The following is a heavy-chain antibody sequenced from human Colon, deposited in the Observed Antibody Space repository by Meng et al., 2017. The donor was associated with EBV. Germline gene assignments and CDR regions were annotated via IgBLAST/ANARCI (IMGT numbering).Heavy chain of an antibody. CDR2: LYYSGST. J-gene: IGHJ4*02. CDR1: GGSISSDTYY. D-gene: IGHD6-19*01. V-gene: IGHV4-39*02. Sequence: QLKQSGPGLVKPSETLSLPSTVPGGSISSDTYYWGWIRQPPGKGLEWIGSLYYSGSTYSNPSLKSRVTISVNTSKNHFSLKLSSVTAADTAVYYCARRGSRSGWYAYDYWGQGTLVTVSS. CDR3: ARRGSRSGWYAYDY.